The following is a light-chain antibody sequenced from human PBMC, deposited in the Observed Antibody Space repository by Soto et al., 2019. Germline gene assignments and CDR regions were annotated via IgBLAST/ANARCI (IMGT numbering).Light chain of an antibody. CDR2: DAS. CDR1: QSVNSN. CDR3: QQHSNWPLT. Sequence: EIVLIQSPATLSLSPGERATLSCRASQSVNSNLAWYQQNPGQAPRLLIFDASKRATGIPARFSGSGSGTDFTLTISSLEPEDFAVYYCQQHSNWPLTFGGGTKVEIK. V-gene: IGKV3-11*01. J-gene: IGKJ4*01.